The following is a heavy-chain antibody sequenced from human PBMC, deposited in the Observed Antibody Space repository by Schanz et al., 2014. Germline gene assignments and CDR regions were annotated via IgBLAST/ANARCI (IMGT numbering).Heavy chain of an antibody. CDR1: TSLFSRSV. V-gene: IGHV3-30*04. CDR2: MWNDGIKT. D-gene: IGHD3-10*01. Sequence: DLVESGGGVVQPGRSLTLSCAVSTSLFSRSVIHWVRQAPGKGLEWVAVMWNDGIKTHYADSGKGRFTISRDNSKNTLYLQMNSLRGEDTAVYYCASPALVQGLMPEYYFDYWGQGTLVTVSS. CDR3: ASPALVQGLMPEYYFDY. J-gene: IGHJ4*02.